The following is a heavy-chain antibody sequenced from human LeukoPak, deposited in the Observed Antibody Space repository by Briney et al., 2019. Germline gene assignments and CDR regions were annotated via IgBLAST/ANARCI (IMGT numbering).Heavy chain of an antibody. CDR1: GFTFSDYY. Sequence: GGSLRLSCAASGFTFSDYYMSWIRQAPGKGLEWVSYISRSSSYTNYADSVKGRFTISRDNAKNSLYLQMNSLRAEDTAVYYCAKLSYYASTPRLKPDFDYWGQGTLVTVSS. CDR3: AKLSYYASTPRLKPDFDY. J-gene: IGHJ4*02. CDR2: ISRSSSYT. V-gene: IGHV3-11*06. D-gene: IGHD3-10*01.